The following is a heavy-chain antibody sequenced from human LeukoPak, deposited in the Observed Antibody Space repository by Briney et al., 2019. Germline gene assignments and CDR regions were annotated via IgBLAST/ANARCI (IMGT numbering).Heavy chain of an antibody. Sequence: GGSLRLSSAASGFTFSTYAMSWVRQAPGKGLEWVSSISGSGSSTSYADSVKGLFTISRDNSKNTLDLQMNSLRAEDTAIYYCAKGSLRLGELSSWTLDYWGQGTLVTVSS. V-gene: IGHV3-23*01. CDR1: GFTFSTYA. D-gene: IGHD3-16*02. J-gene: IGHJ4*02. CDR2: ISGSGSST. CDR3: AKGSLRLGELSSWTLDY.